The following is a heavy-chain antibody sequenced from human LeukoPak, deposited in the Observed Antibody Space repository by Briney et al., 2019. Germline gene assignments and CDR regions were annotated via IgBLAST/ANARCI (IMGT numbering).Heavy chain of an antibody. Sequence: GGSVKVSCKASGYTGYYVHWVRQAPGQGLEWIGIINPSGGSTSYAQNFQSRVIMTRDTSTSTVYMELSSLRSEDTAVYYCASRNGLGSYCYFESWGQGTLVTVSP. V-gene: IGHV1-46*01. CDR1: GYTGYY. D-gene: IGHD3-10*01. CDR2: INPSGGST. CDR3: ASRNGLGSYCYFES. J-gene: IGHJ4*02.